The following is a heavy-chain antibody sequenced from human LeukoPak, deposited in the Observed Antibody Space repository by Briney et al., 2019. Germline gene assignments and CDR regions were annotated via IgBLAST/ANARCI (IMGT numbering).Heavy chain of an antibody. CDR1: GYTFTSYA. Sequence: ASVKVSCKASGYTFTSYAMHSVRQAPGQRLEGMGWINAGNGNTKYSQKLHGRVTITRDTSARTAYMELSSLRSEDTAVYYCARGMLDGVPVLLWFGEFDDAFDIWGQGTMVTVSS. D-gene: IGHD3-10*01. CDR3: ARGMLDGVPVLLWFGEFDDAFDI. CDR2: INAGNGNT. J-gene: IGHJ3*02. V-gene: IGHV1-3*01.